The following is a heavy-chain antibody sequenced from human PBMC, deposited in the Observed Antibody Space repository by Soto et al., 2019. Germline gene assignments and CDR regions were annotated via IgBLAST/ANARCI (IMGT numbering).Heavy chain of an antibody. CDR3: ARVYPSDTRYGYVGNNWFDP. D-gene: IGHD5-18*01. J-gene: IGHJ5*02. Sequence: QVQLVQSGAEVKKPGASVKVSCKASGYTFTSYYMHWVRQAPGQGLEWMGIINPSGGSTSYAQKFTGRVTMTRETHTSKVYVELSILRSEDTAVYYCARVYPSDTRYGYVGNNWFDPWGQGTLVTVSS. CDR1: GYTFTSYY. CDR2: INPSGGST. V-gene: IGHV1-46*03.